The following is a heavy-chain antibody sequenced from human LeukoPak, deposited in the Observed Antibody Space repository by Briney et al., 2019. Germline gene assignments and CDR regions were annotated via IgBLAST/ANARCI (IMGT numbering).Heavy chain of an antibody. V-gene: IGHV5-51*01. J-gene: IGHJ5*02. CDR2: IYPGDSDT. CDR1: GYSFTSYW. D-gene: IGHD2-2*01. Sequence: ESLKISCKGSGYSFTSYWIGWVRQMPGKGLEWMGIIYPGDSDTRYSPSFQGQVTISADKSISTAYLQWSSLKASDTAMYYCARQEGYCSSTSCRGWFDPWGQGTLVTVSS. CDR3: ARQEGYCSSTSCRGWFDP.